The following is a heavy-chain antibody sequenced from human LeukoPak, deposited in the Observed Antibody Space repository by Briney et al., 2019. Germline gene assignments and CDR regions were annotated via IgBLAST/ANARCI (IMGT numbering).Heavy chain of an antibody. J-gene: IGHJ4*02. Sequence: SETLSLTCAVYGGSFSGYYWSWIRQPPGKGLEWIGEINHSGSTNYNPSLKSRVTISVDTSKNQYALKLSSVTAADTAVYYCAKGRTYYFDYWGQGTLVTVSS. CDR2: INHSGST. V-gene: IGHV4-34*01. D-gene: IGHD1-7*01. CDR1: GGSFSGYY. CDR3: AKGRTYYFDY.